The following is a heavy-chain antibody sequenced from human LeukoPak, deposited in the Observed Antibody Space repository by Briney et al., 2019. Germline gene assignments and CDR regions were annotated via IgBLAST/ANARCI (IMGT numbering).Heavy chain of an antibody. CDR3: AKLRGYTAYDSDYFDY. D-gene: IGHD5-12*01. J-gene: IGHJ4*02. Sequence: GGSLRLSCAASGFTFRSYAMSWIRQAPGKGLDWVSTITGSGGTTYYADSADSVKGRLTISRDNSKNHLYMHMNTLTAEDTAVYYCAKLRGYTAYDSDYFDYWGQGPLVTVS. CDR1: GFTFRSYA. CDR2: ITGSGGTT. V-gene: IGHV3-23*01.